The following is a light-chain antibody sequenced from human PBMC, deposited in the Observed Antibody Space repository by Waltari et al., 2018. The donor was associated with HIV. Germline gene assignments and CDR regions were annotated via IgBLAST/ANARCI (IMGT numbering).Light chain of an antibody. CDR1: DMPDHY. J-gene: IGLJ3*02. CDR3: QSADSDNTYNWV. CDR2: KVT. V-gene: IGLV3-25*03. Sequence: SQLTQPPSVSVSPGQTAKITCSGDDMPDHYVYLYHQKPGQAPVFVMYKVTERPSGIPERFAGSISGTTGTLTIMGVQPEDEADYYCQSADSDNTYNWVFGGGTKLTVL.